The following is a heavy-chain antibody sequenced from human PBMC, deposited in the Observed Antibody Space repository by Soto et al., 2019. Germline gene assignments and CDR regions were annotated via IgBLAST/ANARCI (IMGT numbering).Heavy chain of an antibody. V-gene: IGHV1-46*01. CDR3: ARVGGLGFDP. J-gene: IGHJ5*02. CDR2: MNPSGGKG. CDR1: GYTFTHYY. D-gene: IGHD3-16*01. Sequence: QVQLAQSGAEVKKPGASVKVSCKASGYTFTHYYIHWVRQAPGQGLEWMGMMNPSGGKGSHAQKFQGRVTMTGDTSTTTVYMELSSLTYEDTAVYYCARVGGLGFDPWGQGTLVTVSS.